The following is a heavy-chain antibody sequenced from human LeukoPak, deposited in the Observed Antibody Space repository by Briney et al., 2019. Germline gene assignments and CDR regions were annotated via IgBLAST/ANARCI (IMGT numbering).Heavy chain of an antibody. J-gene: IGHJ4*02. D-gene: IGHD3-10*01. Sequence: PGGSLRLSCAASGFTFSSYSMNWVRQAPGKGLEWVSSISSSSSYIYYADSVKGRFTISRDNAKNSLYLQMNSLIAEDTAVYYCARDLSGSYPDFDYWGQGTLVTVSS. CDR1: GFTFSSYS. CDR2: ISSSSSYI. V-gene: IGHV3-21*01. CDR3: ARDLSGSYPDFDY.